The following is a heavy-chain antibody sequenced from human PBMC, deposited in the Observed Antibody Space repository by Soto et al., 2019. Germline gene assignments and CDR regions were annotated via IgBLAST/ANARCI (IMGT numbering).Heavy chain of an antibody. CDR1: GGSFSGYY. V-gene: IGHV4-34*01. J-gene: IGHJ4*02. CDR3: ARGQYRYSGSYKGTKYYFDY. Sequence: SETLSLTCAVYGGSFSGYYWSWIRQPPGKGLEWIGEINHSGSTNYNPSLKSRVTTSVDTSKNQFSLKLSSVTAADTAVYYCARGQYRYSGSYKGTKYYFDYWGQGTLVTVSS. D-gene: IGHD1-26*01. CDR2: INHSGST.